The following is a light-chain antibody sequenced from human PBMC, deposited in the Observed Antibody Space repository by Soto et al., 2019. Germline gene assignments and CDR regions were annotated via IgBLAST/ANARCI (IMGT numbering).Light chain of an antibody. V-gene: IGKV3-11*01. J-gene: IGKJ4*01. Sequence: EIVLTQTPATLSLSPGERATLSCRARQSVSSYLAWYQQKPGQAPRLLIYDASNRATGIPARFSGSGAGTDFTLTISSLEPEDFAVYSCQQRSNWLTFGGGTKVEIK. CDR3: QQRSNWLT. CDR1: QSVSSY. CDR2: DAS.